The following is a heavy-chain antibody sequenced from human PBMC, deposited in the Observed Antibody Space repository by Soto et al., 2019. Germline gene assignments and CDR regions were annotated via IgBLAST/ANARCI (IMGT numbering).Heavy chain of an antibody. J-gene: IGHJ4*02. D-gene: IGHD6-13*01. CDR1: GYTFTSYD. Sequence: ASVKVSCKASGYTFTSYDINWVRQATGQGLEWMGWMNPNSGNTGYAQKFQGRVTMTRNTSISTAYMELSGLRAEDTAVYYCAGSVQQLSLFDYWGQGTLVTVSS. CDR3: AGSVQQLSLFDY. CDR2: MNPNSGNT. V-gene: IGHV1-8*01.